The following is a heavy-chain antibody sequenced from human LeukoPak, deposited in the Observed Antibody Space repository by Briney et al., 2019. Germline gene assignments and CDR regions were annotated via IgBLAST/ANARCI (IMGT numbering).Heavy chain of an antibody. V-gene: IGHV4-59*01. J-gene: IGHJ3*02. CDR1: GGSISSYY. CDR3: ARAPRGVVVKSDAFDI. Sequence: SETLSLTCTVSGGSISSYYWSWIRQPPGKGLEWIGYIYYSGSTNYNPSLKSRVRTSVDTSKKQFSLKLSSVTAADTAVYYCARAPRGVVVKSDAFDIWGQGTMVTVSS. CDR2: IYYSGST. D-gene: IGHD2-15*01.